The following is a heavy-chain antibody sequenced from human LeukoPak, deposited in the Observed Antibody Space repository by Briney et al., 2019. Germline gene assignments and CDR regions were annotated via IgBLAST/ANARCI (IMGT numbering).Heavy chain of an antibody. Sequence: SETLSLTCTVSGGSISSSTFYWSWIRQPAGKGLEWIGRIYTSGSTNYNPSLKSRVTMSVDTSKNQFSLKLSSVTAADTAVYYCARGGPTIFGPERANWFDPWGQGTLVTVSS. J-gene: IGHJ5*02. CDR2: IYTSGST. CDR3: ARGGPTIFGPERANWFDP. V-gene: IGHV4-61*02. CDR1: GGSISSSTFY. D-gene: IGHD3-9*01.